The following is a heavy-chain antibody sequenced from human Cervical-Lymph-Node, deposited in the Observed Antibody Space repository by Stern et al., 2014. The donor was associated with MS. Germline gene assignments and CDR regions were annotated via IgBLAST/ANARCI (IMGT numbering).Heavy chain of an antibody. CDR1: GFPLRSSW. D-gene: IGHD6-25*01. Sequence: VKLEESGGGLVQPGGPLRLSCAASGFPLRSSWLNWFRHRQGPGLAWDSLIDTDGGTTNHAHSVNGRFPISRDNYPNTLYLQMNSLRAEDTAVYYCARDSSGRDDFWGQGTLVTVSS. CDR2: IDTDGGTT. V-gene: IGHV3-74*01. J-gene: IGHJ4*02. CDR3: ARDSSGRDDF.